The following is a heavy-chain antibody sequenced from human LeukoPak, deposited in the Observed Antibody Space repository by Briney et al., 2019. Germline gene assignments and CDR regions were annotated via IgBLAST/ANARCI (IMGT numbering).Heavy chain of an antibody. CDR2: ISGSGGST. Sequence: QSGGSLRLSCAASRFTFSSYGMSWVRQAPGKGLEWVSAISGSGGSTYYADSVKGRFTISRDNSKNTLYLQMNSLRAEDTAVYYCAKGFSYLQNWGQGTLVTVSS. V-gene: IGHV3-23*01. CDR1: RFTFSSYG. J-gene: IGHJ1*01. CDR3: AKGFSYLQN.